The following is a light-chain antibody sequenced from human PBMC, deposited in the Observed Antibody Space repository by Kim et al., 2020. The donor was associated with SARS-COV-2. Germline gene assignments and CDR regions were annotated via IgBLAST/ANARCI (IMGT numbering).Light chain of an antibody. J-gene: IGLJ3*02. CDR1: NVGGKS. Sequence: YELTQPPSVSVAPGKTARIPCCGNNVGGKSVHWYQQKPGQAPVVVIYYDRDRPSGIPERFSGFNSGNTATLPISRVEAGDEADYHCQLWDSSSDHWVFGGGTQLTVL. V-gene: IGLV3-21*04. CDR3: QLWDSSSDHWV. CDR2: YDR.